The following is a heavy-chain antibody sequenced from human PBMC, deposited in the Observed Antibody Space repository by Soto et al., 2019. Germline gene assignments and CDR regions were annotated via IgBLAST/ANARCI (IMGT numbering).Heavy chain of an antibody. Sequence: QVQLVESGGGVVQPGRSLRLSCAASGFNFNNYGMHWVRQAPGKGLEWVAVIWNDGNGYYYANSVKGRFTISRDNSKNALYLQMGGLRAEDTAVYYCAGRQLSPPTRGAASARGGMDGWGQGTTVTVSS. J-gene: IGHJ6*02. CDR2: IWNDGNGY. CDR3: AGRQLSPPTRGAASARGGMDG. CDR1: GFNFNNYG. D-gene: IGHD6-13*01. V-gene: IGHV3-33*01.